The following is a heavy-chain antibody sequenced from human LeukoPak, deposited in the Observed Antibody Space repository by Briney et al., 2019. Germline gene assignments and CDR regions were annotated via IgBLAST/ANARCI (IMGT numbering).Heavy chain of an antibody. J-gene: IGHJ4*02. V-gene: IGHV4-59*01. CDR1: GGSMSSYY. CDR2: IYSSEST. CDR3: ARHTHSIARYYFDY. D-gene: IGHD6-13*01. Sequence: PSETLSLTCTVSGGSMSSYYWSWVRQPPGKGLEWIGHIYSSESTNYNPSLKGRVTMSVDTSNNQFSLRLSSVTAADTAVYYCARHTHSIARYYFDYWGQGTLVTVSS.